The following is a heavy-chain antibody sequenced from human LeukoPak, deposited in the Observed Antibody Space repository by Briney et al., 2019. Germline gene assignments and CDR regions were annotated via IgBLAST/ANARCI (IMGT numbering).Heavy chain of an antibody. J-gene: IGHJ4*02. V-gene: IGHV3-30*18. D-gene: IGHD6-19*01. CDR1: GFTVSSNY. CDR3: AKGTEYSSGWTDYFDY. CDR2: ISYDGSNK. Sequence: PGGSLRLSCAASGFTVSSNYMSWVRQAPGKGLEWVAVISYDGSNKYYADSVKGRFTISRDNSKNTLYLQMNSLRAEDTAVYYCAKGTEYSSGWTDYFDYWGQGTLVTVSS.